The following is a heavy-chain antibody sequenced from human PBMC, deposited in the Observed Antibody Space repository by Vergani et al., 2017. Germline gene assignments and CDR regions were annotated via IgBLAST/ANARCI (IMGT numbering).Heavy chain of an antibody. J-gene: IGHJ4*02. CDR1: GFTVSSIY. V-gene: IGHV3-53*04. CDR3: AKEGGGYCSGGTCYPEY. D-gene: IGHD2-15*01. Sequence: EVQLVESGGGLVQPGGSLRLSCAASGFTVSSIYMSWVRQAPGKGLEWVSVIYSGGSTYYADSVKGRFTISRHNSKNTLYLQMNSLRAEDTAVYYCAKEGGGYCSGGTCYPEYWGQGTLVIVSS. CDR2: IYSGGST.